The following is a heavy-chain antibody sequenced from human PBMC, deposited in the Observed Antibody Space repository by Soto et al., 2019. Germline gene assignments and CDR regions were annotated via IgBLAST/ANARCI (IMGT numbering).Heavy chain of an antibody. CDR2: TYYRSDWYT. CDR3: ARLIGNSWLDS. Sequence: SQTLSLTCAISGDSVSTNSATWEWIRQSPSRGLEWLGRTYYRSDWYTDYAVSVKGRITISPDTSNNQLSLQLNSVTPDDTAVYYCARLIGNSWLDSWGQGTLVTVSS. D-gene: IGHD2-8*01. J-gene: IGHJ5*01. CDR1: GDSVSTNSAT. V-gene: IGHV6-1*01.